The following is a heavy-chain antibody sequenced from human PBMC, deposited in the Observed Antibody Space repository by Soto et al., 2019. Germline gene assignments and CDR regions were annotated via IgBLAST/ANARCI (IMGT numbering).Heavy chain of an antibody. CDR1: GLSFSRYA. V-gene: IGHV3-21*01. CDR2: ISGTASHI. J-gene: IGHJ4*02. Sequence: LLVESGGGLVKPGGSLRLSCAGSGLSFSRYAMNWVRQAPGKGLEWVASISGTASHIRYADSVRGRFTISKDDAKNSLSLQMTSLRAEDTAVYFCATGRGAAYYFDFWGRRTLVSVSS. CDR3: ATGRGAAYYFDF. D-gene: IGHD3-10*01.